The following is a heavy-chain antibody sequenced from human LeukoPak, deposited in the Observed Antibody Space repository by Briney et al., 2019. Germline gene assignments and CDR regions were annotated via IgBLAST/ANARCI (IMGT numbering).Heavy chain of an antibody. V-gene: IGHV4-59*08. CDR3: ARLNYYDSSAFDP. CDR2: IYYSGST. D-gene: IGHD3-22*01. CDR1: GGSISSYY. Sequence: PSETLSLTCTVTGGSISSYYWSWIRRPPGKGLEWIGYIYYSGSTNYNPSLKSRVTISVDTSKNQFSLKLSSVTAADTAVYYCARLNYYDSSAFDPWGQGTLVTVSS. J-gene: IGHJ5*02.